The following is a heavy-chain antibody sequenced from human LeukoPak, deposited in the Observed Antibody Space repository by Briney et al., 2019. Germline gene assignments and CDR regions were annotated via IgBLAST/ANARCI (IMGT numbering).Heavy chain of an antibody. D-gene: IGHD4-11*01. Sequence: GGSLRLSCEASGFTFSQYWMHWVRQAPGKGLVWVSRIDPDGSSTNYADSVKGRFTISRDNAKNTLYLQLNSLRAEDTAVYYCAREDYSNYAPYFDYWGQGTLATVSS. V-gene: IGHV3-74*01. CDR3: AREDYSNYAPYFDY. CDR2: IDPDGSST. J-gene: IGHJ4*02. CDR1: GFTFSQYW.